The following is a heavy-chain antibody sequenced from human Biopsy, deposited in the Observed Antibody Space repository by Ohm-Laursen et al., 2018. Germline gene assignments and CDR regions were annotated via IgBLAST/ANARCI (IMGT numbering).Heavy chain of an antibody. CDR1: GVSITAYY. CDR3: ARMDCSGGSCHYYSYGMDV. J-gene: IGHJ6*02. Sequence: SDTLSLTWTVSGVSITAYYWSWIRQPPGKGLECIGNIHHSGSTNYNPSLKSRLTISVDTSKNQFSLKLGSVTAADTAVYYCARMDCSGGSCHYYSYGMDVWGQGTTVTVSS. V-gene: IGHV4-4*09. D-gene: IGHD2-15*01. CDR2: IHHSGST.